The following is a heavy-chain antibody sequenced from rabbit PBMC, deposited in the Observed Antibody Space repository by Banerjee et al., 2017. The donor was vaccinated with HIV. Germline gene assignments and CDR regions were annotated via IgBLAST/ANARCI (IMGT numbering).Heavy chain of an antibody. V-gene: IGHV1S45*01. CDR3: ARDLAGVIGWNFDL. D-gene: IGHD4-1*01. Sequence: QEQLVESGGGLVQPGGSLKLSCKASGFDFSSYGVSWVRQAPGKGLEWIACIYTGYSGSTWYASWAKGRFTISRTSSTTVALQMTSLTAADTATYFCARDLAGVIGWNFDLWGPGTLVPVS. CDR1: GFDFSSYG. J-gene: IGHJ4*01. CDR2: IYTGYSGST.